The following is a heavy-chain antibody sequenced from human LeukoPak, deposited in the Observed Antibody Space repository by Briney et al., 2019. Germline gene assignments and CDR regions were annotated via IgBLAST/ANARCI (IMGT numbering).Heavy chain of an antibody. CDR1: EFTLRSYS. CDR3: ARDASGSSIGLIDL. V-gene: IGHV3-21*01. Sequence: PGGSLRLSCAASEFTLRSYSMHWVRQAPGKGLEWVSYISTSSTYIYYADSVKGRFSISRDNARDSLYLHMDSLRAEDTAVYYCARDASGSSIGLIDLWGQGALVTVSS. D-gene: IGHD1-26*01. J-gene: IGHJ4*02. CDR2: ISTSSTYI.